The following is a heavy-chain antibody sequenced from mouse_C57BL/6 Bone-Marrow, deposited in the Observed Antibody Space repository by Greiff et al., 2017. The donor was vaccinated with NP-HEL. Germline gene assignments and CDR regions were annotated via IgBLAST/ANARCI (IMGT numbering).Heavy chain of an antibody. CDR2: FHPYNDDT. Sequence: VQLQQSGAELVKPGASVKMSCKASGYTFTTYSIEWVKQNHGKSLEWIGNFHPYNDDTEYNEKFKNKATLTVEKSSSTVYLELSRLTSDDSSVYYCARESNCWYYFDYGGQGTTLTVSS. CDR3: ARESNCWYYFDY. D-gene: IGHD2-5*01. CDR1: GYTFTTYS. J-gene: IGHJ2*01. V-gene: IGHV1-47*01.